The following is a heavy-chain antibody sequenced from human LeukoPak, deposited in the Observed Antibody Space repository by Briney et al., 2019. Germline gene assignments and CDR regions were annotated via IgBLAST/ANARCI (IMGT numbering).Heavy chain of an antibody. CDR2: IYYSGST. V-gene: IGHV4-39*01. Sequence: SQSLALTCTVTGGSISRSRYCWGGIRQPPGKGLEWIGSIYYSGSTYYNPSLKSRVTISVDTSKNQFSLKLSSVTAADTAVYYCARLCTKGGQLLWFGELFGRWFDLWGQGTLVTVSS. CDR3: ARLCTKGGQLLWFGELFGRWFDL. D-gene: IGHD3-10*01. CDR1: GGSISRSRYC. J-gene: IGHJ5*02.